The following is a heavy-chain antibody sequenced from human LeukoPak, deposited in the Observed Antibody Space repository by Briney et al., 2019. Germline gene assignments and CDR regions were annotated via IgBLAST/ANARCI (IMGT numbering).Heavy chain of an antibody. J-gene: IGHJ4*02. Sequence: PGGSLRLSCAASGFTFSNAWMSWVRQAPGKGLEWVGRIKSKTDGGTTDYAAPVKGRFTISRDDSKNTLYLQMNSLKTEDTAVYYCTTGTVVVPADDYWGQGTLVTVSS. CDR2: IKSKTDGGTT. CDR3: TTGTVVVPADDY. V-gene: IGHV3-15*01. D-gene: IGHD2-2*01. CDR1: GFTFSNAW.